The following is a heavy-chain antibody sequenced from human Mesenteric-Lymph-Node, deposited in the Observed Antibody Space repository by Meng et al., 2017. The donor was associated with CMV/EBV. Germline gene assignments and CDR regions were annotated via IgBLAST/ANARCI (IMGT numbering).Heavy chain of an antibody. CDR1: GYNFIDYY. CDR3: ALVPPLDAWFKH. V-gene: IGHV1-2*02. J-gene: IGHJ4*02. D-gene: IGHD3-9*01. CDR2: INPNSGVA. Sequence: ASVKVSCKASGYNFIDYYVHWVRQAPGQGLEWMGWINPNSGVADYAQSFQGRVTMTTDTSISTAFMELSSLKSDDTAVYFCALVPPLDAWFKHWGQGTSVTVSS.